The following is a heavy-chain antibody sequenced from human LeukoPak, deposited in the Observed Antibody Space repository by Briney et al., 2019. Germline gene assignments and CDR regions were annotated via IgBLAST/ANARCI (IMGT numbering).Heavy chain of an antibody. D-gene: IGHD2-2*01. CDR2: TYYRSNRSF. V-gene: IGHV6-1*01. CDR3: ARGKYTSFDN. CDR1: GDSLFTNSVP. J-gene: IGHJ4*02. Sequence: SHTLSLTCAISGDSLFTNSVPWNLIRPSPSRGLGWLGRTYYRSNRSFEYALSVKSRITISADPSKNHFSLHLSSCPPDHTAPYYCARGKYTSFDNSGQGTLVTVSS.